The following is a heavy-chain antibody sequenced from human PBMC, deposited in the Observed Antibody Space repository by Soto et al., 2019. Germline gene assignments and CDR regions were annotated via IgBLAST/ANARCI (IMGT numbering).Heavy chain of an antibody. CDR2: IKPNSGDT. CDR1: GYTFNGYN. D-gene: IGHD3-10*01. Sequence: QVQLVQSGAELQKPGASLKVSCKASGYTFNGYNVHWVRQAPGQGLEWIGWIKPNSGDTNYAPKVEGCVTMTSATTISTAYMELTRLTSDDTAMYYCARAASSMVRGVLCELDFWGQGTLVTVSS. CDR3: ARAASSMVRGVLCELDF. J-gene: IGHJ4*02. V-gene: IGHV1-2*04.